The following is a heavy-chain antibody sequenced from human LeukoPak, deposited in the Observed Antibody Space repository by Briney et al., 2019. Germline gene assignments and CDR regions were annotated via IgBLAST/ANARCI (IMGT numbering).Heavy chain of an antibody. CDR2: IYYRGST. J-gene: IGHJ2*01. Sequence: SETLSLTCTVLGGSISGYYWSWIRQPPGKGLEWIGYIYYRGSTNYNPSLMSRASISVDTSKNQFSLKLDSLTAADTAVYYCVRRGVLWFGELSYYYFDLWGRGTLVAVSS. CDR1: GGSISGYY. CDR3: VRRGVLWFGELSYYYFDL. D-gene: IGHD3-10*01. V-gene: IGHV4-59*01.